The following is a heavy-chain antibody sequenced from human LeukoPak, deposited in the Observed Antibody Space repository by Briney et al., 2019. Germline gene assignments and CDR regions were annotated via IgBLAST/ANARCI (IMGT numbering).Heavy chain of an antibody. CDR3: AREGNDYFDY. Sequence: GGSLRLSCAASGFTFSSYEMNWVRQAPGKGLEWVSYISSSGSTIYYADSVKGRFTISRDNAKNSLYLQMSSLRAEDTAVYYCAREGNDYFDYWGQGTLVTVSS. CDR1: GFTFSSYE. J-gene: IGHJ4*02. CDR2: ISSSGSTI. D-gene: IGHD2-8*01. V-gene: IGHV3-48*03.